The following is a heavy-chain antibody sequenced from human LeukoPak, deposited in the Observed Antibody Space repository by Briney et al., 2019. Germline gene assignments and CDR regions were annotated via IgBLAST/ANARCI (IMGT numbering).Heavy chain of an antibody. CDR1: GGSISSYY. CDR2: IYTSGST. V-gene: IGHV4-4*09. Sequence: SETLSLTCTVSGGSISSYYWSWIRQPPGKGLEWIGYIYTSGSTNYNPSLKSRVTISVDTSKNHFSLKLSSVTAADTAVYYCATQGYSSTSDAFDIWGQGTMVTVSS. D-gene: IGHD6-13*01. CDR3: ATQGYSSTSDAFDI. J-gene: IGHJ3*02.